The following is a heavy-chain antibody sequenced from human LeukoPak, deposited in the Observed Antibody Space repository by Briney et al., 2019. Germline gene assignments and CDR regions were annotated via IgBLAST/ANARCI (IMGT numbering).Heavy chain of an antibody. CDR3: AKDRSMTTVTPFDN. CDR2: IRYDGSNR. CDR1: GFSFITYG. D-gene: IGHD4-17*01. Sequence: GGSLRLSCAASGFSFITYGIHWVRQAPGKGLEWVAFIRYDGSNRFYADSVRGRFTISRDNSKNKVYLQMNSLRAEDTAVYYCAKDRSMTTVTPFDNWGQGTLVAVSS. V-gene: IGHV3-30*02. J-gene: IGHJ4*02.